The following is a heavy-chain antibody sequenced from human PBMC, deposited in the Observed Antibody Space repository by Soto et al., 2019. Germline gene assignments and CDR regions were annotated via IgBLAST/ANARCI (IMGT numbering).Heavy chain of an antibody. D-gene: IGHD3-22*01. CDR1: GGSFSGGYYF. Sequence: QLQLRESGPGLVKPSETLSLTCTVSGGSFSGGYYFWAWIRQPPGKGLEWIGSMDHCGDTYYTPSFKSRVIIYVDTSKNGSSLKLSSVTAADTAVYYCGTRVEDSRGYYYAASWGQGTLVNVSS. CDR2: MDHCGDT. CDR3: GTRVEDSRGYYYAAS. J-gene: IGHJ5*02. V-gene: IGHV4-39*01.